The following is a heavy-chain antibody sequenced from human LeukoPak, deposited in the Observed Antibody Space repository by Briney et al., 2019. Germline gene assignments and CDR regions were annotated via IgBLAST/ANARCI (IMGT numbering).Heavy chain of an antibody. CDR2: ISWNSGSI. D-gene: IGHD6-19*01. V-gene: IGHV3-9*01. CDR1: GFTFDDYA. CDR3: AKDSGYSSGWSRMDFQH. J-gene: IGHJ1*01. Sequence: GRSLRPSCAASGFTFDDYAMHWVRQAPGKGLEWVSGISWNSGSIGYADSVKGRFTISRDNAKNSLYLQMNSLRAEDTALYYCAKDSGYSSGWSRMDFQHWGQGTLVTVSS.